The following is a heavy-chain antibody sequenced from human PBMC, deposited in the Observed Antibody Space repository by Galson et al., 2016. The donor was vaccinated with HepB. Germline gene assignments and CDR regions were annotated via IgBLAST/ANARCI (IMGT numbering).Heavy chain of an antibody. J-gene: IGHJ4*02. CDR1: GYTFNTYW. D-gene: IGHD2-15*01. CDR2: VYPDDSDT. V-gene: IGHV5-51*01. CDR3: ARHSLFGPVVGDFDL. Sequence: QSGAEVKKPGESLKISCQSSGYTFNTYWIGWVRQMPGKGLEWLGMVYPDDSDTTYSPSSQGQVTFSADKSTNTAYLQWSSLKASDTAMYYCARHSLFGPVVGDFDLWGQGTLVTVAS.